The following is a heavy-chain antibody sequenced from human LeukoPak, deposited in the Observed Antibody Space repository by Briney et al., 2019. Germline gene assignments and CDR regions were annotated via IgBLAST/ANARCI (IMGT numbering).Heavy chain of an antibody. V-gene: IGHV4-59*01. CDR1: GGSISSYY. D-gene: IGHD5-12*01. J-gene: IGHJ5*02. Sequence: SETLSLTCTVSGGSISSYYWSWIRQPPGKGLEWIGYIYYSGSTNYNPSLKSRVTISVDTSKNQFSLKLSSVTAADTAVYYCARESEAVATMGWFDPWGPGTLVTVSS. CDR3: ARESEAVATMGWFDP. CDR2: IYYSGST.